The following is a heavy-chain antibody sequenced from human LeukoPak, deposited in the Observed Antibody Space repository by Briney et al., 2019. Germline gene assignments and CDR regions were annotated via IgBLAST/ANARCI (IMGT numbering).Heavy chain of an antibody. J-gene: IGHJ4*02. CDR1: GGTFSSYA. V-gene: IGHV1-69*04. CDR3: ARGDSSGCPGY. Sequence: ASVKVSCKASGGTFSSYAISWVRQAPGQGLEWMGRIIPILGIANYAQKFQGRVTITADKSTSTAYMELSSLRSEDTAVYYCARGDSSGCPGYWGQGTLVTVSS. CDR2: IIPILGIA. D-gene: IGHD6-19*01.